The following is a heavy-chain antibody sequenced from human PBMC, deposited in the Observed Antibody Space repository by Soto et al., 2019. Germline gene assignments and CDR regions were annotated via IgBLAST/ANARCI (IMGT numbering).Heavy chain of an antibody. CDR2: IYYSGST. Sequence: QVQLQESGPGLVKPSQTLSLTCTVSGGSISSGDYYWSWIRQPPGKGLEWIGYIYYSGSTYYNPSLKGRVTISVDTSKNQFSLKLSSVTAADTAVYYCARYNSSGYSYFDYWGQGTLVTVSS. CDR3: ARYNSSGYSYFDY. D-gene: IGHD3-22*01. CDR1: GGSISSGDYY. V-gene: IGHV4-30-4*01. J-gene: IGHJ4*02.